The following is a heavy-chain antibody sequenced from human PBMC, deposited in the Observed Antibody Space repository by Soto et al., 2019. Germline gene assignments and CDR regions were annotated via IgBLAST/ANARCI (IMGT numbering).Heavy chain of an antibody. CDR3: ATRDPGHY. Sequence: QVQLVQSGAEVKKPGASVKVSCKASGYTFTTDYMHWVRQAPGQGLEWMGIISPGGGRTSYAQKFQGRVTMTRDTAASTVYMELSSLRSEDTAVNYCATRDPGHYWGEGTLVTVSS. CDR2: ISPGGGRT. V-gene: IGHV1-46*01. CDR1: GYTFTTDY. J-gene: IGHJ4*02.